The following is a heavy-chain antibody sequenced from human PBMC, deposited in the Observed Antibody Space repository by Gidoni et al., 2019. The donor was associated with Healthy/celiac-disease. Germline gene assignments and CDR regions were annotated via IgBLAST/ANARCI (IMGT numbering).Heavy chain of an antibody. V-gene: IGHV1-46*01. J-gene: IGHJ4*02. D-gene: IGHD3-3*01. CDR1: GYPFTSYY. Sequence: QVQLVQSGAEVKKPGASVKVSCKASGYPFTSYYMHWVRQAPGQGLAWMGIITPSGGSTSYAQKFQGRVTMTRDTSTSTVYMELSSLRSEDTAVYYCARGHSIFGVVTPLDYWGQGTLVTVSS. CDR2: ITPSGGST. CDR3: ARGHSIFGVVTPLDY.